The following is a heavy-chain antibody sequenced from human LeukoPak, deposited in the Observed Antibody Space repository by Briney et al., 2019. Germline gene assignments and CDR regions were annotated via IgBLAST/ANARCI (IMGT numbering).Heavy chain of an antibody. CDR3: ARDSGTTGEVKFDP. Sequence: SETLSLTCTVSGGSIRSYWSWIRQPAGEGLEWIGRIYGSGSTDYNPCLKSRVTMSIDTSKNQFSLNLIFVTAADTAVYYCARDSGTTGEVKFDPWGQGTLVTVSS. V-gene: IGHV4-4*07. J-gene: IGHJ5*02. CDR2: IYGSGST. CDR1: GGSIRSY. D-gene: IGHD3-10*01.